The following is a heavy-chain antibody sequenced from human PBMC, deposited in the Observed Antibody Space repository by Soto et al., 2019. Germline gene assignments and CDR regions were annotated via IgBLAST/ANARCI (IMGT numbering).Heavy chain of an antibody. Sequence: GGSLRLSCAASGFTFSSYDMHWVRQATGKGLEWVSAIGTAVDPYYPGSVKGRFTISRENAKNSLYLQMNSLRAGDTAVYYCARGAPYGDYGEGHYYYYGMDVWGQGTRVTFSS. J-gene: IGHJ6*02. CDR3: ARGAPYGDYGEGHYYYYGMDV. CDR2: IGTAVDP. D-gene: IGHD4-17*01. CDR1: GFTFSSYD. V-gene: IGHV3-13*05.